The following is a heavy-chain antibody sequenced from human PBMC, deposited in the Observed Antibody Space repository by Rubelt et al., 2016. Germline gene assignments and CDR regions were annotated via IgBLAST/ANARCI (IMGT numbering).Heavy chain of an antibody. CDR1: GGSISRGN. Sequence: QVQLQDSGPGLVKPSGTLSLTCAVSGGSISRGNWWSWVRQPPGKGLEWVAVISYDGSTKYYADSVKGRFTMSIDNSKNTLYLGMNRLTPEDTAIYYCAKAKYQPLLSRPFDSWGQGTLVTVSS. CDR3: AKAKYQPLLSRPFDS. CDR2: ISYDGSTK. J-gene: IGHJ4*02. D-gene: IGHD2-21*02. V-gene: IGHV3-30*18.